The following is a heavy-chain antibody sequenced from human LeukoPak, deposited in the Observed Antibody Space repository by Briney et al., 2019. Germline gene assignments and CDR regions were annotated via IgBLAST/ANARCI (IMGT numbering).Heavy chain of an antibody. D-gene: IGHD3-10*01. CDR1: GFTFSNYW. J-gene: IGHJ4*02. V-gene: IGHV3-7*01. CDR3: ARAGQEWFGELGFDQ. CDR2: IKQDGSEK. Sequence: GGSLRPSCAASGFTFSNYWMSWVRQAPGKGLEWVANIKQDGSEKNYVESVKGRFTISRDNAKNSLYLQTNSLRAEDTAVYYCARAGQEWFGELGFDQWGQGTLVIVSS.